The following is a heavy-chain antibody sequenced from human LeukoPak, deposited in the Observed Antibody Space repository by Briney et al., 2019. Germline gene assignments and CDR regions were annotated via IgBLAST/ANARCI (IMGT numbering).Heavy chain of an antibody. CDR1: GGPLSSYT. J-gene: IGHJ6*04. Sequence: SRKLSCKASGGPLSSYTISCMRQAPGQGLEWMGRSIPILGIANYAQKFQGRVTITADKSTSTAYMELSSLRPEDTAVYYCPRDAWYYDFWGGSVDTMDDWGKGTPVTVSS. D-gene: IGHD3-3*01. V-gene: IGHV1-69*04. CDR2: SIPILGIA. CDR3: PRDAWYYDFWGGSVDTMDD.